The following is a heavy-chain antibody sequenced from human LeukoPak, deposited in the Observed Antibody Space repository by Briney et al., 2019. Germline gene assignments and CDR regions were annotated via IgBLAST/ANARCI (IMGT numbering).Heavy chain of an antibody. V-gene: IGHV1-18*01. CDR1: GYTFTSYG. CDR3: ARDVRSSGYYLTDY. CDR2: ISAYNGNT. D-gene: IGHD3-22*01. Sequence: ASVKVSCKASGYTFTSYGISWVRQAPGQGLEWMGWISAYNGNTNYAQKLQGRVTTTTDTSTSTAYMELRSLRSDDTAVYYCARDVRSSGYYLTDYWGQGTLVTVSS. J-gene: IGHJ4*02.